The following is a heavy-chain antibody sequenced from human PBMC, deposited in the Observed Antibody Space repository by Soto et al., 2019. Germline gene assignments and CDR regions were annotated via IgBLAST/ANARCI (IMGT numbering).Heavy chain of an antibody. CDR1: GFTFSSYV. CDR2: ISGSGGST. V-gene: IGHV3-23*01. CDR3: AKVGYYDSSGHNWFDP. D-gene: IGHD3-22*01. J-gene: IGHJ5*02. Sequence: GGSLRLSWAVSGFTFSSYVMSWVRQAPGKGLEWVSAISGSGGSTYYADSVKGRFTISRDNSKNTLYLQMNSLRADDTAVYYCAKVGYYDSSGHNWFDPWGQGTLVTVS.